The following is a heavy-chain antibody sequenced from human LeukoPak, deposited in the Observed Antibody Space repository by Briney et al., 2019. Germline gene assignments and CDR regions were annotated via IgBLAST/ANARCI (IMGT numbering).Heavy chain of an antibody. CDR2: INPSNGNT. CDR1: GYTFSNFG. V-gene: IGHV1-18*01. Sequence: ASVKVSCKASGYTFSNFGLAWVRQAPGQGLGWMGWINPSNGNTNYAHNFQGRVTMTTATSTSTAYMELRSLRSDDTALYFCARDYGSGQLDYWGQGTLVTVSS. CDR3: ARDYGSGQLDY. D-gene: IGHD6-19*01. J-gene: IGHJ4*02.